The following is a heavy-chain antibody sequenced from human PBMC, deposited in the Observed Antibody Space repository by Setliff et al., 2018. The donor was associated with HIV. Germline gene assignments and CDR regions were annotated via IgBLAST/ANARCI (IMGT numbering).Heavy chain of an antibody. J-gene: IGHJ4*02. CDR2: IYYSGST. D-gene: IGHD3-10*01. Sequence: PSETLSLTCNVSGGSISTSSYYWGWIRQPPGKGLEWIGSIYYSGSTYYNPSLKSRVTISVDTSKNQFSLKLSSVTAADTAVFYCARHRVITGSFDSWSQGTLVTVSS. CDR3: ARHRVITGSFDS. V-gene: IGHV4-39*01. CDR1: GGSISTSSYY.